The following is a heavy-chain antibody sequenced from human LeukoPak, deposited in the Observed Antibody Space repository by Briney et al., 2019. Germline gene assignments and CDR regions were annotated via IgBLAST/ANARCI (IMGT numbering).Heavy chain of an antibody. J-gene: IGHJ4*02. CDR2: ISAYNGNT. V-gene: IGHV1-18*01. Sequence: ASVKVSCKASGYTFTSYGISWVRQAPGQGLEWMGWISAYNGNTNYAQKLQGRVTMTTDTSTSTAYMELRSLRSDDTAVYYCARDRDNWNPRDGPLDYWGQGTLVTVSS. D-gene: IGHD1-20*01. CDR1: GYTFTSYG. CDR3: ARDRDNWNPRDGPLDY.